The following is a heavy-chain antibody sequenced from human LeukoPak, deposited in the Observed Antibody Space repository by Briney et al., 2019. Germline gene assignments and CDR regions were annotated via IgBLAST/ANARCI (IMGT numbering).Heavy chain of an antibody. CDR3: ARDHYYGSGSHFDY. CDR2: ISSSSSYI. D-gene: IGHD3-10*01. CDR1: GFTFYNYA. V-gene: IGHV3-21*01. J-gene: IGHJ4*02. Sequence: PGGSLRLSCVASGFTFYNYAMGWVRQAPGKGLEWVSSISSSSSYIYYADSVKGRFTISRDNAKNSLYLQMNSLRAEDTAVYYCARDHYYGSGSHFDYWGQGTLVTVSS.